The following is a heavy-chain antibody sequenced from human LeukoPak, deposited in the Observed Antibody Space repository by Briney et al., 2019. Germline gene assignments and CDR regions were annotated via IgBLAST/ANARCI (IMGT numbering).Heavy chain of an antibody. Sequence: GASVKVSCKASGYTFTSYGISWMRQAPGQGLEWMGWISAYNGNTNYAQKLQGRVTMTTDTSTSTAYMELRSLRSDDTAVYYCARRIGGYGDYVGFDYWGQGTLVTVSS. CDR2: ISAYNGNT. J-gene: IGHJ4*02. V-gene: IGHV1-18*01. CDR3: ARRIGGYGDYVGFDY. D-gene: IGHD4-17*01. CDR1: GYTFTSYG.